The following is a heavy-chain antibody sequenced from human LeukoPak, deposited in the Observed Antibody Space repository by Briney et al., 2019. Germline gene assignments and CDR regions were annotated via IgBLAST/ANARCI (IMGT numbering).Heavy chain of an antibody. CDR2: TWHDGSNK. D-gene: IGHD6-19*01. CDR1: GFSFSIYG. CDR3: AKDLDSSGWYRGYYYYGMDV. J-gene: IGHJ6*02. V-gene: IGHV3-30*02. Sequence: GGSLTLSCAPSGFSFSIYGMHWVRQAQGKGLEWVALTWHDGSNKYYADSVKGRFTISRDNSKNTLYLQMNSLRAEDTAVYYCAKDLDSSGWYRGYYYYGMDVWGQGTTVTVSS.